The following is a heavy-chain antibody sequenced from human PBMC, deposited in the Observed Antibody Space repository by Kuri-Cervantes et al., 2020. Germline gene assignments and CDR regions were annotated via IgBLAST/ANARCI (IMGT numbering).Heavy chain of an antibody. J-gene: IGHJ4*02. Sequence: GGSLRLSCAASGFIFSIYAMSWVRQAPGKGLEWVSVISGSGGSTYYAGSVKGRFTISSDNSKNTLYLQMNSLRAEDTAVYYCARGHDYWGQGTLVTVSS. CDR2: ISGSGGST. CDR3: ARGHDY. CDR1: GFIFSIYA. V-gene: IGHV3-23*01.